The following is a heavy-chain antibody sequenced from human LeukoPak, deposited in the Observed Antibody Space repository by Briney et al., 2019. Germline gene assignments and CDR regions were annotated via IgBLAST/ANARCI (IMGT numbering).Heavy chain of an antibody. CDR1: GGSISSSNW. D-gene: IGHD6-19*01. V-gene: IGHV4-4*02. CDR3: SRNIAVAGGYYYYGMDV. Sequence: SETLSLTCAVSGGSISSSNWWSWVRQPPGKGLEWIGEIYHSGSTYYNPSLKSRVTISVDTSKNQFSLKLSSVTAADTAVYYCSRNIAVAGGYYYYGMDVWGQGTTVTVSS. J-gene: IGHJ6*02. CDR2: IYHSGST.